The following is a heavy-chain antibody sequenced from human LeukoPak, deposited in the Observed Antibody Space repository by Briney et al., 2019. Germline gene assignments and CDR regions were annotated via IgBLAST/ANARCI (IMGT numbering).Heavy chain of an antibody. Sequence: SETLSLTCTVSGGSISNYYWSWFRQSATKGLEWIGRVYTSGSTNYSPSLERRVTISVDTSKNQFSLKLSSVTAADTAVYYCARDVMVRGVYGMDVWGQGTTVTVSS. CDR1: GGSISNYY. CDR2: VYTSGST. D-gene: IGHD3-10*01. CDR3: ARDVMVRGVYGMDV. J-gene: IGHJ6*02. V-gene: IGHV4-4*07.